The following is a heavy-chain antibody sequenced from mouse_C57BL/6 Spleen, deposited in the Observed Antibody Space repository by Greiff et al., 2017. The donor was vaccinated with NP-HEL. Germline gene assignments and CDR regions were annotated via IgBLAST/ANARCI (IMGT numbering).Heavy chain of an antibody. CDR1: GYTFTSYW. CDR3: ARGGTGGYYAMDY. J-gene: IGHJ4*01. CDR2: IDPSDSYT. V-gene: IGHV1-50*01. Sequence: VQLQQPGAELVKPGASVKLSCKASGYTFTSYWMQWVKQRPGQGLEWIGEIDPSDSYTNYNQKFKGKATLTVDTPSSTAYMQLSSLTSEDSAVYYCARGGTGGYYAMDYWGQGTSVTVSS. D-gene: IGHD4-1*01.